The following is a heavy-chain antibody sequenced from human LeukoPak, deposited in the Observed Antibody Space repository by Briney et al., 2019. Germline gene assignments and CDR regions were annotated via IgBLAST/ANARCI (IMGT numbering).Heavy chain of an antibody. J-gene: IGHJ6*03. CDR2: MNPNSGNT. Sequence: ASVKVSCKASVYTFTSYDINWVRQATGQGLEWMGWMNPNSGNTGYAQKFQGRVTITRNTSISTAYMELSSLRSEDTAVYYCARGPYYDFWSGYYDPYYYYMDVWGKGTTVTVSS. CDR1: VYTFTSYD. V-gene: IGHV1-8*03. D-gene: IGHD3-3*01. CDR3: ARGPYYDFWSGYYDPYYYYMDV.